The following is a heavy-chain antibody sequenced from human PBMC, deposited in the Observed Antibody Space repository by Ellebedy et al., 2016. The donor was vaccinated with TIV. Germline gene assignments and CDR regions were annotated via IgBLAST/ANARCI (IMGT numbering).Heavy chain of an antibody. Sequence: SVKVSXXASGGTFTNYAFSWVRQAPGQGLEWMGGTIPVLVTTNYAQKFQGRLTITADESTSTAYMELSSLRSEDTAVYYCATREWQDPMDVWGQGTTVTVSS. J-gene: IGHJ6*02. D-gene: IGHD3-3*01. V-gene: IGHV1-69*13. CDR1: GGTFTNYA. CDR2: TIPVLVTT. CDR3: ATREWQDPMDV.